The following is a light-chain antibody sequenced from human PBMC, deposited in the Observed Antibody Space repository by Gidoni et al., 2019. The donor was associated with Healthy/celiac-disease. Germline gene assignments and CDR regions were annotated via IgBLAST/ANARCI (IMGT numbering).Light chain of an antibody. CDR2: GAS. CDR3: QQYGSSP. CDR1: QSVSSSY. V-gene: IGKV3-20*01. J-gene: IGKJ4*01. Sequence: EMVLKQSPGTLSLSPGERATLSCRASQSVSSSYLAWYQQKPGQAPRLLISGASSSATGIPDRFSGSGSGTAFTLTISRLEPEDFAVYYCQQYGSSPFGGGTKVEIK.